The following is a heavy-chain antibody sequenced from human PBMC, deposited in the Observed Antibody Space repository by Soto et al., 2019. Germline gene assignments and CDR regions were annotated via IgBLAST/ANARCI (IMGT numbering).Heavy chain of an antibody. D-gene: IGHD3-22*01. CDR2: ISYDGSNK. CDR3: ARDYYYDSSGYYPLGYYYGMDV. J-gene: IGHJ6*02. V-gene: IGHV3-30-3*01. CDR1: GFTFSSYA. Sequence: GGSLRLSCAASGFTFSSYAMHWVRQAPGKGLEWVAVISYDGSNKYYADSVKGRFTISRDNSKNTLYLQMNSLRAEDTAVYYCARDYYYDSSGYYPLGYYYGMDVWGQGTTVTVSS.